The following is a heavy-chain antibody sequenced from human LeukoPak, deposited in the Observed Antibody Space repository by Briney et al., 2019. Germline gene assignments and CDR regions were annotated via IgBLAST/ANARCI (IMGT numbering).Heavy chain of an antibody. Sequence: SETLSFTCTVSGGSISSYYWSWIRQPPGKGLEWIGYIYYSGSTKYNPSFKSRVTISVDTSKNQFSLKLSSVTAADTAVYYCARDKDTSSCLDYWGQGTLVTVSS. CDR2: IYYSGST. V-gene: IGHV4-59*01. CDR3: ARDKDTSSCLDY. CDR1: GGSISSYY. J-gene: IGHJ4*02. D-gene: IGHD6-13*01.